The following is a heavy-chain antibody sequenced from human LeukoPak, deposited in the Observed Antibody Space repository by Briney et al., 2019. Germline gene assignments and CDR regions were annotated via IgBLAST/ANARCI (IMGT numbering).Heavy chain of an antibody. J-gene: IGHJ4*02. CDR1: GFTFSSYL. Sequence: GRSLRLSCAASGFTFSSYLMHWVRQAPGKGLEWVAVVSYDGSNQYYADSVKGRFTISRDNSKNTLYLQMNSLRADDTAVYYCARDLRYFFDYWGQGTLVTVSS. V-gene: IGHV3-30-3*01. CDR2: VSYDGSNQ. CDR3: ARDLRYFFDY. D-gene: IGHD5-12*01.